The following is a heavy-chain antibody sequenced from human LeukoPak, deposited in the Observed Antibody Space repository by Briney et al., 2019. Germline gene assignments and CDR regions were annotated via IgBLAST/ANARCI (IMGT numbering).Heavy chain of an antibody. D-gene: IGHD6-6*01. CDR3: ASSSIAALIAAWTMDY. CDR2: IIPIFGTA. V-gene: IGHV1-69*05. CDR1: GGTFSSYA. Sequence: SVKVSCKASGGTFSSYAISWVRQAPGQGLEWMGGIIPIFGTANYAQKFQGRVTITTDESTSTDYMELSSLRSEDTAVYYCASSSIAALIAAWTMDYWGQGTLVTVSS. J-gene: IGHJ4*02.